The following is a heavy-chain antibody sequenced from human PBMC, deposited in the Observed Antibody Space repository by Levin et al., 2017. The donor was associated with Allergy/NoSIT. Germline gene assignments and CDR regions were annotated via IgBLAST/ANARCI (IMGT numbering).Heavy chain of an antibody. D-gene: IGHD5-18*01. CDR1: GGSISSYY. CDR2: IYYSGST. CDR3: ARAVGSVDTAMGHYFDY. Sequence: PSETLSLTCTVSGGSISSYYWSWIRQPPGKGLEWIGYIYYSGSTNYNPSLKSRVTISVDTSKNQFSLKLSSVTAADTAVYYCARAVGSVDTAMGHYFDYWGQGTLVTVSS. J-gene: IGHJ4*02. V-gene: IGHV4-59*01.